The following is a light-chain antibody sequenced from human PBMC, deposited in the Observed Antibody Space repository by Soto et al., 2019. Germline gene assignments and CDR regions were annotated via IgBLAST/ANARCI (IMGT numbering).Light chain of an antibody. Sequence: DIQMTQSPSSLSASVGDRVTITCQASQDISNHLNWYQQTPGKAPKLLIYDASNLETGVSSRFSGSGSGTDFTFTISSLQPEDIAIYYCQQYDNLVLTFGGGTKVEIK. CDR1: QDISNH. V-gene: IGKV1-33*01. CDR3: QQYDNLVLT. CDR2: DAS. J-gene: IGKJ4*01.